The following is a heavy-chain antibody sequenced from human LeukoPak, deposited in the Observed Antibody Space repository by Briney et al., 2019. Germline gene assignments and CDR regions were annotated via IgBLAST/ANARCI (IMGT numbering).Heavy chain of an antibody. CDR2: TRNKANSYTT. CDR3: ARGRVTTLYYFDY. Sequence: QPGGSLRLSCAASGFTFSDHCMDWVRQAPGKGLEWVGRTRNKANSYTTEYAASVKGRFTIPRDDSKNSLYLQMNSLKTEDTAVYYCARGRVTTLYYFDYWGQGTLVTVSS. D-gene: IGHD4-17*01. J-gene: IGHJ4*02. CDR1: GFTFSDHC. V-gene: IGHV3-72*01.